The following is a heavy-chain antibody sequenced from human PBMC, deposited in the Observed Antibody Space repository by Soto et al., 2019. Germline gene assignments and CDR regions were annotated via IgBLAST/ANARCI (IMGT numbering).Heavy chain of an antibody. J-gene: IGHJ6*02. CDR2: TYYRSQWYY. CDR3: ARDAAGYSGYYFYYGLDV. CDR1: GDSVSANSGA. D-gene: IGHD5-12*01. V-gene: IGHV6-1*01. Sequence: SQTLSLTCVISGDSVSANSGAWNWIRQSPSRGLEWLGRTYYRSQWYYDYADSVRGRISITPDTSKNRFSLQLNSVTPEDTAVYFCARDAAGYSGYYFYYGLDVWGQGTTVTAP.